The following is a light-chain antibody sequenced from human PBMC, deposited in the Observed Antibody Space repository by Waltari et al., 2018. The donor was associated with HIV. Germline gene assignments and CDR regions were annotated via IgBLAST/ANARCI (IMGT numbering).Light chain of an antibody. CDR3: QSYDSSLSASV. Sequence: QSVLTQPPSVSGAPGQRVTISCTGNNSNIGAGYDVHWYQQLPGTAPKVVMYRNTMRPSGSPDRFSGSKSDPSASLAITGLQAEDEADYYCQSYDSSLSASVFGGGTKLTVL. V-gene: IGLV1-40*01. CDR2: RNT. CDR1: NSNIGAGYD. J-gene: IGLJ2*01.